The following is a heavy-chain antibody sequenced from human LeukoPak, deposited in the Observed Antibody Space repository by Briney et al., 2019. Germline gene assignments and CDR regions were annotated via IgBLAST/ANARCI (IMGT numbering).Heavy chain of an antibody. CDR1: GFTFSNAW. D-gene: IGHD2/OR15-2a*01. J-gene: IGHJ6*02. Sequence: PGGSLRLSCAASGFTFSNAWMSWIRQPPGKGLEWIGYIYYSGRTNYNPSLKSRVTISVDTSKNQFSLKLSSVTAADTAVYYCARNSYYYYGMDVWGQGTTVTVSS. CDR3: ARNSYYYYGMDV. V-gene: IGHV4-59*01. CDR2: IYYSGRT.